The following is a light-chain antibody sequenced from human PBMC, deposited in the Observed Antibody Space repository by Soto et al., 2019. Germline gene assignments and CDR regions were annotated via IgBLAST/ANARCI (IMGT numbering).Light chain of an antibody. CDR2: DAS. Sequence: TQSPLSLPVTPGEPASISCRSSQSLLHSNGYNYLAWYQQKPGKAPKLLIYDASSLQSGVPSRFRGSTSGTEFTLAISSLQPEDFATYYCQQFNDYPITFGQGTRLEIK. CDR3: QQFNDYPIT. CDR1: QSLLHSNGYNY. V-gene: IGKV1D-13*01. J-gene: IGKJ5*01.